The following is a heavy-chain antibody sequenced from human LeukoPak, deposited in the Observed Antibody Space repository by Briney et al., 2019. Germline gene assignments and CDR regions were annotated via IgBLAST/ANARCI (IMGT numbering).Heavy chain of an antibody. J-gene: IGHJ3*02. CDR3: ARTPLGYCSSTSCYTNAFDI. CDR1: GYSFTNYW. V-gene: IGHV5-51*01. Sequence: GESLKISCKGSGYSFTNYWIGWVRQMPGKGLEWMGIIYPGDSDTRYSPSFQGQVTISADKSISTAYLQWSSLKASDTAMYYCARTPLGYCSSTSCYTNAFDIWGQGTMVTVSS. CDR2: IYPGDSDT. D-gene: IGHD2-2*02.